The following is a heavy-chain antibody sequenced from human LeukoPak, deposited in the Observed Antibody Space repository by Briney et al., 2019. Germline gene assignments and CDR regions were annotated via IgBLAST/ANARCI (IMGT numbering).Heavy chain of an antibody. CDR2: IRGDGSRT. CDR3: AKDIHDRGYADF. V-gene: IGHV3-43*02. D-gene: IGHD3-22*01. J-gene: IGHJ4*02. CDR1: GFTFDDYG. Sequence: GGSLRLSCGASGFTFDDYGMHWVRQAPGKGLEWVSLIRGDGSRTYYADSVKGRFTISRDNSKNSLYLQMNSLRTEDTALYYCAKDIHDRGYADFWGQGTLVTVSS.